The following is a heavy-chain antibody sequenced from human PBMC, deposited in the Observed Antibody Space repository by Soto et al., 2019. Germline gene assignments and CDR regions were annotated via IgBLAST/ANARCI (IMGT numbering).Heavy chain of an antibody. V-gene: IGHV4-38-2*02. CDR2: VHYSGNT. Sequence: SETLSLTCTVSGYSISSGYHWAWIRQPPGKGLEWLGSVHYSGNTYYNPSLKSRLTISVDKSKNQFSLNLSSVTAADTAVYYCARGRIAVAGGWFDPWGQGTLVTVSS. D-gene: IGHD6-13*01. CDR1: GYSISSGYH. CDR3: ARGRIAVAGGWFDP. J-gene: IGHJ5*02.